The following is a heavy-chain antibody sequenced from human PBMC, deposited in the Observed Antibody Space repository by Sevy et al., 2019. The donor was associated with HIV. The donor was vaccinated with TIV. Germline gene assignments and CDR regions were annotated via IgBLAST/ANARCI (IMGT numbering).Heavy chain of an antibody. CDR3: VKEGGGEGGDH. J-gene: IGHJ4*02. D-gene: IGHD2-21*01. Sequence: GGSLRLSCAASGFSYSSYGMHWVRQAPGKGLEWVAYIQYDGSNKDYADSVKGRFTISRDNSKNTLDLQLNSLRVEDTAVYYCVKEGGGEGGDHWGQGTLVTVSS. CDR2: IQYDGSNK. CDR1: GFSYSSYG. V-gene: IGHV3-30*02.